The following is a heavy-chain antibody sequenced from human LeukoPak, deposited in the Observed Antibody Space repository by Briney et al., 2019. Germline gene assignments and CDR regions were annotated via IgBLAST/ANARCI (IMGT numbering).Heavy chain of an antibody. D-gene: IGHD2-15*01. V-gene: IGHV4-30-4*01. CDR2: IYYSGST. Sequence: PSETLSLTCTVSGGSISSGDYYWSWIRQPPGKGLEWLGYIYYSGSTYYNPSLKSRVTISVDTSKNQFSLKLSSVTAADTAVYYCARAVVVVAATFVDAFDIWGQGTMVTVSS. J-gene: IGHJ3*02. CDR3: ARAVVVVAATFVDAFDI. CDR1: GGSISSGDYY.